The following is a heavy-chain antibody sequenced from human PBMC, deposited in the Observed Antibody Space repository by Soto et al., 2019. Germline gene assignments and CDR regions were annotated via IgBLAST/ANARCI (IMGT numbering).Heavy chain of an antibody. V-gene: IGHV1-18*01. J-gene: IGHJ3*02. Sequence: HVQLVQSGAEVKKPGASLKVSCKASGYTFISYGVSWVRQAPGQGLEWLGWISPYNGNTNYAHKIQSTTTMTTDTSTSTVYMDLRSLTTDDTAVYYCARDQTKWLTDAFDIWGQGTMVVVSS. CDR1: GYTFISYG. CDR3: ARDQTKWLTDAFDI. D-gene: IGHD5-12*01. CDR2: ISPYNGNT.